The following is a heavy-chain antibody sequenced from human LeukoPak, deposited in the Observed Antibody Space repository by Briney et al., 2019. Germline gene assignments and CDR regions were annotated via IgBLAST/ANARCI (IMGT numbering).Heavy chain of an antibody. V-gene: IGHV3-53*01. CDR1: GLTVSNNY. D-gene: IGHD1-26*01. J-gene: IGHJ3*02. CDR3: ARHTSREAFDI. Sequence: GGSLRLSCAASGLTVSNNYMSWVRQAPGKGLEWVSVIYNSGGTNYADSVKGRFTISRDNSKNTLYLQMNSLRAGDTAVYYCARHTSREAFDIWGQGTMVTVSS. CDR2: IYNSGGT.